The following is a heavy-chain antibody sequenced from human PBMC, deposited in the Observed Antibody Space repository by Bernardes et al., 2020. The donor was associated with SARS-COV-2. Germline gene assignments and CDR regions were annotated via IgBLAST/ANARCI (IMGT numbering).Heavy chain of an antibody. CDR3: ARVGGERLAAAAKWGFDY. V-gene: IGHV1-18*01. J-gene: IGHJ4*02. CDR1: WYTFTSYG. D-gene: IGHD6-13*01. Sequence: ASVKVSCKTSWYTFTSYGISWVRQAPGQGLEGMGWISAYNGNTNYAQKLQDRVTMTTDTSTSTAYMELRSLRADDTAVYYCARVGGERLAAAAKWGFDYWGQGTLVTVSS. CDR2: ISAYNGNT.